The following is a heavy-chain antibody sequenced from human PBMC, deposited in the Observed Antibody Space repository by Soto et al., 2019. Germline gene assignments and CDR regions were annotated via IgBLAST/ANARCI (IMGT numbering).Heavy chain of an antibody. D-gene: IGHD5-12*01. J-gene: IGHJ5*02. V-gene: IGHV1-18*01. Sequence: GASVKVSCKASGYTFFTYDISWVRQAPGQGLEWMGWISTYSGDTKYAQKFQGRFTMTTATSTTTAYLELRRLTSDDTAVYYCARHHGPTTSENWFDPWGQGILVTVSS. CDR1: GYTFFTYD. CDR2: ISTYSGDT. CDR3: ARHHGPTTSENWFDP.